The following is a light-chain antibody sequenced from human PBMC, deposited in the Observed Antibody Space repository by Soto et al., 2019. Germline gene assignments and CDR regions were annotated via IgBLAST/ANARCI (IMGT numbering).Light chain of an antibody. V-gene: IGKV3-15*01. CDR2: GAF. J-gene: IGKJ1*01. CDR1: QSVSSY. Sequence: EIVLTQSPGTLSLSPVERATLSCMASQSVSSYLAWYQQKPGQAPRLLIYGAFTRATGIPTRFSGTGSGTEFTLTISSLQSEDFALYYCQQYNDWPLTFGQGTKVDIK. CDR3: QQYNDWPLT.